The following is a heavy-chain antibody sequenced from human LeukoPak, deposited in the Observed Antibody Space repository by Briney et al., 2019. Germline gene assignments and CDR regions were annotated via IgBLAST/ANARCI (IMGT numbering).Heavy chain of an antibody. J-gene: IGHJ5*02. CDR2: ISAYNGNT. V-gene: IGHV1-18*01. D-gene: IGHD3-22*01. Sequence: ASVKVSCKASGYTFTSYGISWVRQAPGQGLEWMGWISAYNGNTNYAQELQGRVTMTTDTSTSTAYMELRSLRSDDTAVYYCARDCYYDSSGYYLLGGRNWFDPWGQGTLVTVSS. CDR3: ARDCYYDSSGYYLLGGRNWFDP. CDR1: GYTFTSYG.